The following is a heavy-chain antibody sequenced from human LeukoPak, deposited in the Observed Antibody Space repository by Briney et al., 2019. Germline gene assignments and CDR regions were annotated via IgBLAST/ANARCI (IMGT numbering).Heavy chain of an antibody. V-gene: IGHV3-23*01. CDR2: IGASGIST. CDR1: GFTFSSYA. Sequence: GGSLRLSCAASGFTFSSYAMSWVRQAPGKGLEWVSGIGASGISTYYADSVKGRFTISRDNSKNTLYLQMNSLRDEDTALYYCASGRDSTGYYYVGWGQGTQVTVSS. D-gene: IGHD3-22*01. J-gene: IGHJ4*02. CDR3: ASGRDSTGYYYVG.